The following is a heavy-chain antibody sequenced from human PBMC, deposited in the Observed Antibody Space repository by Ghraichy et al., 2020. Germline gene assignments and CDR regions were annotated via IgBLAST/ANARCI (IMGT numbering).Heavy chain of an antibody. J-gene: IGHJ4*02. CDR3: TTDVGNTWYSFSYDY. CDR2: IRSHTHGGTA. V-gene: IGHV3-15*01. Sequence: GGSLRLSCAASGFTFSTAWMSWVRQAPWKGLEWVGRIRSHTHGGTAEYAAPVKGRFIISRDDSKDTVYLQMNSLKTEDAALYYCTTDVGNTWYSFSYDYWGQGTLVTVSS. CDR1: GFTFSTAW. D-gene: IGHD6-13*01.